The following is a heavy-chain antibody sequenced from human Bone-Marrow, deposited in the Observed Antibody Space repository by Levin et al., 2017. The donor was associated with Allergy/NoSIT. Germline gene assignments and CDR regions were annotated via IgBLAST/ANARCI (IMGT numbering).Heavy chain of an antibody. CDR2: TSANNGPT. CDR3: ARPSYSSSLDY. D-gene: IGHD6-6*01. J-gene: IGHJ4*02. Sequence: ASVKVSCKASGYTFTSYGINWVRQAPGQGLEWMGWTSANNGPTNYAQKLQGRITMTTDTSTSTAYMELRSLRSDDTAIYYCARPSYSSSLDYWGQGTLVTVSS. CDR1: GYTFTSYG. V-gene: IGHV1-18*01.